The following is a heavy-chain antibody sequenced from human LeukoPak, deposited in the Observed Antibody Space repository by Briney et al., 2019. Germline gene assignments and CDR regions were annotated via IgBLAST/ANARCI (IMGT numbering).Heavy chain of an antibody. CDR3: ARDIYYDSSGYYRH. CDR2: ISTYHGNT. J-gene: IGHJ4*02. V-gene: IGHV1-18*01. CDR1: GYTVNSHG. Sequence: ASVKVSCKASGYTVNSHGISWVRQAPGQGLEWKGWISTYHGNTNYAQKLQGRVTMTTDTSTSTAYMELRSLRSDDTAVYYCARDIYYDSSGYYRHWGQGTLVTVSS. D-gene: IGHD3-22*01.